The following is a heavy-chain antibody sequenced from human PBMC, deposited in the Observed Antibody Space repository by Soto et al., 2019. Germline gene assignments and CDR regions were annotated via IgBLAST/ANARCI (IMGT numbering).Heavy chain of an antibody. CDR2: IYYSGST. V-gene: IGHV4-31*03. D-gene: IGHD3-3*01. CDR3: ARVRFLEWPVDY. CDR1: GGSISSGGYY. J-gene: IGHJ4*02. Sequence: PSETLSLTCTVSGGSISSGGYYWSWIRQHPGKGLEWIGYIYYSGSTYYNPSLKSRVTISVDTSKNQFSLKLSSVTAADTAVYYCARVRFLEWPVDYWGQGTLVTVSS.